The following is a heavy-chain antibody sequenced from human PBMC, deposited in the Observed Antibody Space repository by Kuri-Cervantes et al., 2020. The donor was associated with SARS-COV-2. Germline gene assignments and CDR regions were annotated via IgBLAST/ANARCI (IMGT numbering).Heavy chain of an antibody. J-gene: IGHJ4*02. V-gene: IGHV4-59*01. D-gene: IGHD5-18*01. CDR1: GGSISSYY. CDR2: IYDSGTT. Sequence: GSLRLSCTVSGGSISSYYWSWIRQSPGKGLEWIGYIYDSGTTNYNPSLKSRVTVSVDKSKNHFSLRLSSVTAADTAVYYCARDLNGQLWSTGLGYWGQGTLVTVSS. CDR3: ARDLNGQLWSTGLGY.